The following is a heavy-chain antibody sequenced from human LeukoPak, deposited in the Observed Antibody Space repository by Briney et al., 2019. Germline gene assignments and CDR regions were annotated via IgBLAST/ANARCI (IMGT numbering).Heavy chain of an antibody. CDR3: ATLSSSWNPPHFDY. V-gene: IGHV4-34*01. Sequence: KTSETLSLTCALYSRSFSGYYWSWIRQPPGKGLEWIGEINHSGNTNYNRSLKSRVTISIDTSKNQFSLKVTSVTAADTAVYYYATLSSSWNPPHFDYWGQGTLVTVSS. CDR1: SRSFSGYY. CDR2: INHSGNT. D-gene: IGHD6-13*01. J-gene: IGHJ4*02.